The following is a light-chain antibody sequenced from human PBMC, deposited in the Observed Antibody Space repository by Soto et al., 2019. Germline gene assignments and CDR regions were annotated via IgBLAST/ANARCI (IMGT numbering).Light chain of an antibody. CDR2: DVS. CDR1: SSDVGGYKY. V-gene: IGLV2-14*01. Sequence: SALTQPASVSGSPGQSITLSCTGTSSDVGGYKYVSWYQQHPGKAPKLLIYDVSNRPSGISNRFSGSKSGNTASLTISGLQAEDEADYYCSSYSSSSTPYVFGTGTKVTVL. CDR3: SSYSSSSTPYV. J-gene: IGLJ1*01.